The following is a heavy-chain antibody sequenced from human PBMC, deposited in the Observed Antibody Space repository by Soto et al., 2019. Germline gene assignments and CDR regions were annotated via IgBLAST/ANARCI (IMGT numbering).Heavy chain of an antibody. V-gene: IGHV3-48*02. J-gene: IGHJ3*02. CDR3: ARERNPQYDAFDI. D-gene: IGHD4-4*01. Sequence: GGSLRLSCAASGFTFSSYSMNWVRQAPGKGLEWVSYISTSSSTIYYADSVKGRFTISRYNAKNSLYLQMNSLRDEDTAVYYGARERNPQYDAFDIWGQGTMVTVSS. CDR2: ISTSSSTI. CDR1: GFTFSSYS.